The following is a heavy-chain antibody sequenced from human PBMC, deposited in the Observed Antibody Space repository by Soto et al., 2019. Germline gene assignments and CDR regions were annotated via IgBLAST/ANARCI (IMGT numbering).Heavy chain of an antibody. D-gene: IGHD1-20*01. CDR1: GFTFSSYE. Sequence: PGGSLRLSCAASGFTFSSYEMNWVRQAPGKGLEWVSYISSSGSTIYYADSVRGRFTISRDNAKNSLYLQMNSLRAEDTAVYYCARDITDWAFDYWGQGTLVTVS. J-gene: IGHJ4*02. CDR3: ARDITDWAFDY. CDR2: ISSSGSTI. V-gene: IGHV3-48*03.